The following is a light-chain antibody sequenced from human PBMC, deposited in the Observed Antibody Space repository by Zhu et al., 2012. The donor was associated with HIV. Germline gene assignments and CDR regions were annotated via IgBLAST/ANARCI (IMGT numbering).Light chain of an antibody. CDR1: RTIDSY. CDR3: QQYGGSPLT. J-gene: IGKJ4*01. V-gene: IGKV3-20*01. Sequence: EVMLTQSPATLSLSPGDRATLSCRASRTIDSYLAWYQQKPGQAPRLLIYGASNRATGIPARFSGSGAGTNFTLIISRLEPEDYAVYYCQQYGGSPLTFGGGTKVDIK. CDR2: GAS.